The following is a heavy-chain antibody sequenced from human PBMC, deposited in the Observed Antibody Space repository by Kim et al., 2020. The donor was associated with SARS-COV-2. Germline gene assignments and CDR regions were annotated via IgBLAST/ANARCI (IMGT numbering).Heavy chain of an antibody. D-gene: IGHD3-9*01. CDR2: ISSSNNNL. CDR1: GFTFSAYN. J-gene: IGHJ6*02. Sequence: GGSLRLSCAASGFTFSAYNINWVRQAPGKGLEWVSSISSSNNNLYYADSVKGRFTISRDNAKSSLYLHMNSLRAEDTAVYYCARAPTLYDVLPGYQYRPRGGMAVWGPGTTVTVSS. CDR3: ARAPTLYDVLPGYQYRPRGGMAV. V-gene: IGHV3-21*01.